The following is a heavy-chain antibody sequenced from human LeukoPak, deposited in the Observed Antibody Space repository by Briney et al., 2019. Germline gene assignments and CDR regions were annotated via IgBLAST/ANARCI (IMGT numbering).Heavy chain of an antibody. CDR1: GGSISSYY. D-gene: IGHD6-13*01. V-gene: IGHV4-59*08. Sequence: TSETLSLTCTVSGGSISSYYWSWIRQPPGKGLEWIGYIYYSGRTNYNPSLKSRVTISVDTSKNQLSLKLSSVTAADTAVYYCARTSSSQYLHFDYWGQGTLVTVSS. CDR3: ARTSSSQYLHFDY. CDR2: IYYSGRT. J-gene: IGHJ4*02.